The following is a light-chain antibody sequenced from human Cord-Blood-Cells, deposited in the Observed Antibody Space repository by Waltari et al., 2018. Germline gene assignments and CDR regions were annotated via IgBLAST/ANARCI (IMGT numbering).Light chain of an antibody. V-gene: IGKV1-33*01. Sequence: DIQMTQSPSSLSASVGDRVTITCQARQDISNYLNWYQQKPGKAPKLLIYDASNLEKVVPSRFSGSGSGTDFTFTISSLQPEDIATYYCQQYDNLPALTFGGGTKVEIK. CDR1: QDISNY. CDR2: DAS. J-gene: IGKJ4*01. CDR3: QQYDNLPALT.